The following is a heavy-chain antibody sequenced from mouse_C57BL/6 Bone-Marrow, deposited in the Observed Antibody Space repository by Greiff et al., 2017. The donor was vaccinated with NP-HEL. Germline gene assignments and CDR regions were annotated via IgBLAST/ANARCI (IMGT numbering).Heavy chain of an antibody. CDR3: ARHEPLNWRWFAY. CDR1: GYTFTEYT. D-gene: IGHD4-1*02. V-gene: IGHV1-62-2*01. CDR2: FYPGSGSI. J-gene: IGHJ3*01. Sequence: VQLQQSGAELVQPGASVKLSCKASGYTFTEYTIHWVKQRSGQGLEWIGWFYPGSGSIKYNEKVTYKATLTADKTSSTVYMELSRLTSEDSAVYFCARHEPLNWRWFAYWGQGTLVTVSA.